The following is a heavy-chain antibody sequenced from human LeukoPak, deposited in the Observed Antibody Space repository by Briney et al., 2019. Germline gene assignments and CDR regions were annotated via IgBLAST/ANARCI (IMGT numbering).Heavy chain of an antibody. V-gene: IGHV4-34*01. CDR1: GGSFSGYY. D-gene: IGHD3-22*01. J-gene: IGHJ4*02. CDR3: ARRKLYYYDSSGL. CDR2: INHSGST. Sequence: SETLSLTCAVYGGSFSGYYWSWIRQPPGKGLEWIGEINHSGSTNYNPSLKSRVTISVDTSKNQFSLKLSSVTAADTAVYYCARRKLYYYDSSGLWGQGTLVTVSS.